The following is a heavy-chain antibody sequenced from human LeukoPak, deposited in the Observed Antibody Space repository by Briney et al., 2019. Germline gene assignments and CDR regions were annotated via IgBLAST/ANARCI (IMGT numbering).Heavy chain of an antibody. CDR3: ARDPAYSNPFYYYFYYLDV. D-gene: IGHD5-12*01. Sequence: PSETLSLTCKVSGDSINNNNYYWGWIRQPPGKGLEWIGSVYYSGSSYYNPSLKSRVTISVDTSKNQFSLKLSSVTAADTAVYYCARDPAYSNPFYYYFYYLDVWGKGTTVTVSS. V-gene: IGHV4-39*07. CDR2: VYYSGSS. J-gene: IGHJ6*03. CDR1: GDSINNNNYY.